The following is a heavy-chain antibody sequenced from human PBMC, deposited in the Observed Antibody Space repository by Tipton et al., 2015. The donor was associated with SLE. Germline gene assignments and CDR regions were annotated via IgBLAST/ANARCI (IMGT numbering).Heavy chain of an antibody. Sequence: TLSLTCVVSGDSITSNSYSWAWIRQPPGKGLEWIGNLYYSGDTYYNPSLKSRVTISVDTSKNQFSLKLSSVTAADTAVYYCARVPPPFDYWGQGTLVTVSS. V-gene: IGHV4-39*01. CDR2: LYYSGDT. CDR1: GDSITSNSYS. CDR3: ARVPPPFDY. J-gene: IGHJ4*02.